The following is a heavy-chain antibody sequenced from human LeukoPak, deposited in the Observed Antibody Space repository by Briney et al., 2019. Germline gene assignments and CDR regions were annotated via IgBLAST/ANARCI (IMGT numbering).Heavy chain of an antibody. CDR2: MNPNSGNT. Sequence: ASVKVSCKASGYTFTSYDINWVRQATGQGLEWMGWMNPNSGNTGYAQKFKGRVTMTRNTSISTAYMELSSLRSEDTAVYYCARDFSNYYYYYMDVWGKGTTVTVSS. CDR3: ARDFSNYYYYYMDV. D-gene: IGHD4-11*01. V-gene: IGHV1-8*01. J-gene: IGHJ6*03. CDR1: GYTFTSYD.